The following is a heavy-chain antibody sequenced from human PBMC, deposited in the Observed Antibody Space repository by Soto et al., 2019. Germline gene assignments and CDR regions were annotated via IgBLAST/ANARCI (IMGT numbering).Heavy chain of an antibody. V-gene: IGHV3-66*01. J-gene: IGHJ4*01. CDR1: GFTVSNNY. CDR2: IYSGGST. Sequence: PGGSLRLSCAASGFTVSNNYMSWVRQAPGKGLEWVSVIYSGGSTYYADSVKGRFTISRDNSKNMLYLQMNSLRAEDTALYYCATETGSQAGGIPYYYSDYWGQGTLVTVSS. D-gene: IGHD3-10*01. CDR3: ATETGSQAGGIPYYYSDY.